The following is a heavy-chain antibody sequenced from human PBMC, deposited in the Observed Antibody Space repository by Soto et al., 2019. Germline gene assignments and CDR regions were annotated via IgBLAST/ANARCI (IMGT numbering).Heavy chain of an antibody. CDR1: SGSIDNVYW. CDR2: TSHDGVT. Sequence: PSETLSLTCAVSSGSIDNVYWCSWVRQSPGKGLEWIGETSHDGVTNYNPSLEGRVTISIDKSKNQFYLYLQMNSLRAEDTAVYYCARDRTYSSDYYHFFDYWGQGTLVTVST. V-gene: IGHV4-4*02. CDR3: ARDRTYSSDYYHFFDY. D-gene: IGHD6-19*01. J-gene: IGHJ4*02.